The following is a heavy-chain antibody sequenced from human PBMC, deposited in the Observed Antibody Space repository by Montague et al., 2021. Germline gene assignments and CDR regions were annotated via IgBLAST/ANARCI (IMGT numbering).Heavy chain of an antibody. V-gene: IGHV6-1*01. Sequence: CAISGDSVSSNSVAWNWIRQSPSRGLEWLGRTYYRSKWYNDYAVSVKSRITINPDTSKNQFSLQLNSVTPEDTAVYYCARRQRQAWAHSSSSPQYYYYSMDVWGKGTTVTVSS. CDR2: TYYRSKWYN. J-gene: IGHJ6*03. CDR1: GDSVSSNSVA. D-gene: IGHD6-6*01. CDR3: ARRQRQAWAHSSSSPQYYYYSMDV.